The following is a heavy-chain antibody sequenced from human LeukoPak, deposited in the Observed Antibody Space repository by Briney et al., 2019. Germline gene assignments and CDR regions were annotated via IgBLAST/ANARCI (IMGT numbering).Heavy chain of an antibody. CDR1: GYSFVGYG. V-gene: IGHV1-18*01. Sequence: GASVKVSCKASGYSFVGYGITWVRQAPGQGLEWMGWFNPENGNTNYAQKLQGRVTMTTDTSTSTAYMELRSLRSDDTAVYYCARVGGDITIFGVVIETFDYYYYMDVWAKGPRSPSP. J-gene: IGHJ6*03. CDR2: FNPENGNT. CDR3: ARVGGDITIFGVVIETFDYYYYMDV. D-gene: IGHD3-3*01.